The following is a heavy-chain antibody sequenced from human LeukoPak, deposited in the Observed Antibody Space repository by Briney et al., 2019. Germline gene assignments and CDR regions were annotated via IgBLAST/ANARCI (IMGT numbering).Heavy chain of an antibody. CDR2: IYPGDSDT. CDR1: GYSFTSYW. V-gene: IGHV5-51*01. CDR3: ARHAAYYYDSNGYGNNYFDY. J-gene: IGHJ4*02. Sequence: GESLKISCKGSGYSFTSYWIGWVRQMPGKGLEWMGIIYPGDSDTRYSPSFQGQVTISADKSISTAYLQWSSLKASDTAMYYCARHAAYYYDSNGYGNNYFDYWGQGTLVTVSS. D-gene: IGHD3-22*01.